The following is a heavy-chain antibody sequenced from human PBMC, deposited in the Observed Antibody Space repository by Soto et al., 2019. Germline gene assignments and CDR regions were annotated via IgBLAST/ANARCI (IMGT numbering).Heavy chain of an antibody. J-gene: IGHJ4*02. D-gene: IGHD2-15*01. CDR2: ISSSGSTI. CDR3: ARVWDVAATGLVDY. V-gene: IGHV3-11*01. Sequence: GGSLRLSCAASGFTFSYYYMSWIRQAPGKGLEWVSYISSSGSTIYYADSVKGRFTISRDNAKNSLYLQMNSLRAEDTAVYYCARVWDVAATGLVDYWGQGTLVTVSS. CDR1: GFTFSYYY.